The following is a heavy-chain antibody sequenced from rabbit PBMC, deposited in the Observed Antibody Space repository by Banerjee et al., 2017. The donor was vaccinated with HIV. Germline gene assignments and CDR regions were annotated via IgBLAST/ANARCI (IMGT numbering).Heavy chain of an antibody. J-gene: IGHJ4*01. CDR3: ARDLAGVIGWNFGW. V-gene: IGHV1S45*01. Sequence: QEQLLESGGGLVQPGGSLQLSCKASGFDFSSYGESLVRQAPGKGLEWIACINAVTGKAVYASWAKGRFTFSKTSSTTVTLQMTSLTAADTATYFCARDLAGVIGWNFGWWGQGTLVTVS. CDR1: GFDFSSYG. D-gene: IGHD4-1*01. CDR2: INAVTGKA.